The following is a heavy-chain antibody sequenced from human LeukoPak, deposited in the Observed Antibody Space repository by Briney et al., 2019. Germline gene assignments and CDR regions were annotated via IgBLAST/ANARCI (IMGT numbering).Heavy chain of an antibody. J-gene: IGHJ4*02. Sequence: SQTLSLTCSVSGASISSGSYYWSWIRQPAGKGLEWIGRIYISGSTSYHPSLKSRVTISADTSKNQFSLKLSSVTAADTAVYYCGRDWGSGTYFDYWGQGILVTVSS. CDR3: GRDWGSGTYFDY. CDR1: GASISSGSYY. CDR2: IYISGST. V-gene: IGHV4-61*02. D-gene: IGHD1-26*01.